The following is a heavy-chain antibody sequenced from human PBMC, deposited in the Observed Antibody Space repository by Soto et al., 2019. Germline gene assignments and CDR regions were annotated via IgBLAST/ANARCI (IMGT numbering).Heavy chain of an antibody. CDR2: ISGSGGST. Sequence: ESGGGLVQPGGSLRLSCAASGFTFSSYAMSWVRQAPGKGLEWVSAISGSGGSTYYADSVKGRFTISRDNSKNTLYLQMNSLRAEDTAVYYCAKDLMITFGGVIALFDYWGQGTLVTVSS. D-gene: IGHD3-16*02. CDR3: AKDLMITFGGVIALFDY. CDR1: GFTFSSYA. V-gene: IGHV3-23*01. J-gene: IGHJ4*02.